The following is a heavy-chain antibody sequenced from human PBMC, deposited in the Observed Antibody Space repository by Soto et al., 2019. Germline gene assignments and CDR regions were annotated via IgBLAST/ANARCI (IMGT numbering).Heavy chain of an antibody. V-gene: IGHV4-61*01. CDR1: GGSVSSGSYY. CDR2: IYYSGST. CDR3: ARGSGGYCSGGSCYSLGY. Sequence: QVQLQESGPGLVKPSETLSLTCTVSGGSVSSGSYYWSWIRQPPGKGLEWIGYIYYSGSTNYNPSLKSRFTISVDTSKNQFSLKLSSVTAADTAVYYCARGSGGYCSGGSCYSLGYWGQGTLVTVSS. D-gene: IGHD2-15*01. J-gene: IGHJ4*02.